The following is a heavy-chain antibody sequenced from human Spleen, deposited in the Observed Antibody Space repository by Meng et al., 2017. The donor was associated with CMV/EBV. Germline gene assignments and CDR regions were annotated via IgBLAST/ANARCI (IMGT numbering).Heavy chain of an antibody. V-gene: IGHV3-11*01. CDR2: ISSSGSTI. CDR1: GFTFSDYY. J-gene: IGHJ6*02. Sequence: GGSLRLSCAASGFTFSDYYMTWIRQAPGKGLEWVSYISSSGSTIYYADSVKGRFTISRGNAKKSLYLQMNSLRSEDTAVYYCARDHPYCSSRSCYDHFYYAMDVWGRGTTVTVSS. D-gene: IGHD2-2*01. CDR3: ARDHPYCSSRSCYDHFYYAMDV.